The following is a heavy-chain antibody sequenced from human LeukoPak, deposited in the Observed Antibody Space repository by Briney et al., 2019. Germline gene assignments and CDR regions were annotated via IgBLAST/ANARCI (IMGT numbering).Heavy chain of an antibody. V-gene: IGHV1-2*02. CDR2: INPNSGGT. CDR3: ARAASVLGVRFYFDY. Sequence: ASVKVSCKASGYTFTGYYMHWVRQAPGQGLEWMGWINPNSGGTNHAQKFQGRVTMTRDTSISTAYMELSRLRSDDTAVYYCARAASVLGVRFYFDYWGQGTLVTVSS. J-gene: IGHJ4*02. CDR1: GYTFTGYY. D-gene: IGHD2-8*02.